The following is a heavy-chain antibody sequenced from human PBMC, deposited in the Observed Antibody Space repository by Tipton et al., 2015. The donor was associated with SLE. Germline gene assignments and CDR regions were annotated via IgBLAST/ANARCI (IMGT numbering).Heavy chain of an antibody. CDR1: GFTFSTYW. CDR2: IKQDGSEK. Sequence: GSLRLSCAASGFTFSTYWMSWVRQAPGKGLECVANIKQDGSEKYYVDSVKGRLTISRDNAKNSLYLQINSLRAGDTALYYCVTAAPSGHWGQGTLVTVSS. D-gene: IGHD1-1*01. CDR3: VTAAPSGH. V-gene: IGHV3-7*01. J-gene: IGHJ4*02.